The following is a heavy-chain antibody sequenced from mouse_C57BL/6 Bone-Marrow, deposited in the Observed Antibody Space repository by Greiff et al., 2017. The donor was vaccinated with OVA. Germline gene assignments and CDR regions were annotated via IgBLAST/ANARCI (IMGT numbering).Heavy chain of an antibody. V-gene: IGHV5-4*01. Sequence: EVQRVESGGGLVKPGGSLKLSCAASGFTFSSYAMSWVRQTPEKRLEWVATISDGGSYTYYPDNVKGRFTISRDNAKNNLYLQMSHLKSEGTAMYYCAREDYGSSPAWFAYWGQGTLVTVSA. CDR3: AREDYGSSPAWFAY. CDR2: ISDGGSYT. CDR1: GFTFSSYA. D-gene: IGHD1-1*01. J-gene: IGHJ3*01.